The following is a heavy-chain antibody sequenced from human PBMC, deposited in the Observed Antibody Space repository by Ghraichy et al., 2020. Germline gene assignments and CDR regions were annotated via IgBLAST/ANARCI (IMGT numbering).Heavy chain of an antibody. CDR3: ARPRRENFGVVIIDWYFDL. D-gene: IGHD3-3*01. J-gene: IGHJ2*01. Sequence: SETLSLTCTVSGGSISSSSYYWGWIRQPPGKGLEWIGSIYYSGSTYYNPSLKSRVTISVDTSKNQFSLKLSSVTAADTAVYYCARPRRENFGVVIIDWYFDLWGRGTLVTVSS. CDR1: GGSISSSSYY. CDR2: IYYSGST. V-gene: IGHV4-39*01.